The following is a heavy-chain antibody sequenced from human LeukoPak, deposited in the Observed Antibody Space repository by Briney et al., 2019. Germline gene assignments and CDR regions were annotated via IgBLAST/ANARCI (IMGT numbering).Heavy chain of an antibody. CDR2: ISSSGSTI. J-gene: IGHJ6*03. CDR3: ARDHFDYYYMDV. Sequence: GGSLRLSCAASGFTFSSYEMNWVRQAPGKGLEWVSYISSSGSTIYYADSVKGRFTISRDNAKNSLYLQMNSLRAEDTAVYYCARDHFDYYYMDVWGKGTTVTVSS. D-gene: IGHD3-3*02. V-gene: IGHV3-48*03. CDR1: GFTFSSYE.